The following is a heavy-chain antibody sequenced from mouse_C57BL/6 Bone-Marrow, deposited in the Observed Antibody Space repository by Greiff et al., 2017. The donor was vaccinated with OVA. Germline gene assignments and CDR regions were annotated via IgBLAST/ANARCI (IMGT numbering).Heavy chain of an antibody. V-gene: IGHV2-9-1*01. CDR1: GFSLTSYA. D-gene: IGHD1-1*02. Sequence: VQLVESGPGLVAPSQSLSITCTVSGFSLTSYAISWVRQPPGKGLEWLGVIWTGGGTHYNSALKSRLSISKDNSKSQVFLKMNSLQTDDTARYYCARNGGGRFDYWGQGTTLTVSA. J-gene: IGHJ2*01. CDR2: IWTGGGT. CDR3: ARNGGGRFDY.